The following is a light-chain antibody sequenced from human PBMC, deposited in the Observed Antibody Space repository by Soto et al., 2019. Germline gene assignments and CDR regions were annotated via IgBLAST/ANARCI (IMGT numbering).Light chain of an antibody. V-gene: IGLV1-44*01. CDR3: AAWDDGLNGDV. J-gene: IGLJ1*01. CDR1: SSNIGSNA. Sequence: QSVLTQPPSASGTPGLRVSISCSGGSSNIGSNAVSWHQQVPGTAPKLLIYSDYQRPSDVPDRFSASKSGTSASLAISGLQSEDEADYYCAAWDDGLNGDVFGTATKVTVL. CDR2: SDY.